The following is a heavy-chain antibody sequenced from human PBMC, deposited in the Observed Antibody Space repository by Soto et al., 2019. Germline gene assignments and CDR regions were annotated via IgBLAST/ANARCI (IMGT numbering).Heavy chain of an antibody. CDR2: ISYDGSNK. CDR1: GFTFSSYA. V-gene: IGHV3-30-3*01. Sequence: QVPLVESGGRVVQPGRSLRLSCAASGFTFSSYAMHWVRQAPGKGLEWVAVISYDGSNKYYADSVKGRFTISRDNSNNTLYLQMNSLRAEDTAVYYCARERRVHPSGYNWNPNPLDYWGQGTLVTVSS. D-gene: IGHD1-20*01. J-gene: IGHJ4*02. CDR3: ARERRVHPSGYNWNPNPLDY.